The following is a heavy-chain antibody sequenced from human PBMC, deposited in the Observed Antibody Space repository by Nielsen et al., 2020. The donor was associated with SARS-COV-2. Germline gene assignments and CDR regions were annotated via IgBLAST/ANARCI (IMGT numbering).Heavy chain of an antibody. Sequence: SETLSLTCTVSGGSISSYYWSWIRQPPGKGLEWIGYIYYSGSTNYNPSLKSRVTISVDTSKNQFSLKLSSVTAADTAVYYCARHEPKSSGSYYTFPYYYGMDVWGQGTTVTVSS. CDR3: ARHEPKSSGSYYTFPYYYGMDV. CDR1: GGSISSYY. D-gene: IGHD3-10*01. J-gene: IGHJ6*02. CDR2: IYYSGST. V-gene: IGHV4-59*01.